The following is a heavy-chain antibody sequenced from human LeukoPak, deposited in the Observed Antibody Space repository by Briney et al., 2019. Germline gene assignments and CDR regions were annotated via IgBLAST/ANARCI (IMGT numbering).Heavy chain of an antibody. CDR3: ARGMFDNSGHYYYFYYALDV. CDR1: GYTFTSYH. Sequence: GASVKVSCKASGYTFTSYHIDWVRQAPGQGPEWTGWMNAKSGHTGYAQNLEGRVTMTRDTSTNTAYMELRGLRSEDTAVYFCARGMFDNSGHYYYFYYALDVWGQGTTVTVSS. V-gene: IGHV1-8*01. CDR2: MNAKSGHT. D-gene: IGHD3-22*01. J-gene: IGHJ6*02.